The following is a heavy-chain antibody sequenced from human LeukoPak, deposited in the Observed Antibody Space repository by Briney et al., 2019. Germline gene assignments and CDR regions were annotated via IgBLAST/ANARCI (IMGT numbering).Heavy chain of an antibody. V-gene: IGHV1-18*01. CDR1: AYTFANYA. D-gene: IGHD2-21*02. CDR2: ISVSNGNT. CDR3: ARDIVVVTAVHHIDY. Sequence: ASVKVSCKASAYTFANYAISWLRQAPGQGLEWMGWISVSNGNTNYAQKLQGRVTMTTDTSTKTVYMELRSLRFDDTAMYYCARDIVVVTAVHHIDYWGQGTLVTVSS. J-gene: IGHJ4*02.